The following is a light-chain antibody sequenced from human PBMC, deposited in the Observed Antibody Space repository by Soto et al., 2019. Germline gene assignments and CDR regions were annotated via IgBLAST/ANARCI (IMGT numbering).Light chain of an antibody. CDR3: QQYRVWPLT. CDR1: QSVSNN. J-gene: IGKJ4*01. CDR2: GAS. V-gene: IGKV3D-15*01. Sequence: EIVLTQSPATLSVSPGDRAALSCRASQSVSNNLAWYQQKPGQPPRLLIFGASTRATGIPARFSGSGSEAEFALTISTLQSEDFAVYYCQQYRVWPLTFGGGTKVEIK.